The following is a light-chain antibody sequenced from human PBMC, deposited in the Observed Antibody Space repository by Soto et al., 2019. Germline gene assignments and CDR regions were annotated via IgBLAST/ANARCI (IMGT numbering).Light chain of an antibody. Sequence: ESVLTQSPDSLSLSPGERATLXXXSSQTLSIGSLAWYQQKPGQAPRLLIYAAFTRHTGISDRFNGSGSGTDFVLTINRLEPEDSAVYFCQQYDGPPLTFGPGTDWRL. J-gene: IGKJ5*01. CDR3: QQYDGPPLT. CDR1: QTLSIGS. V-gene: IGKV3-20*01. CDR2: AAF.